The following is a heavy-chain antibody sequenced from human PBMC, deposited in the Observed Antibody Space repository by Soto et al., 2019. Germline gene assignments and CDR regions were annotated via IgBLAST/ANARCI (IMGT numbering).Heavy chain of an antibody. J-gene: IGHJ5*02. D-gene: IGHD2-15*01. CDR3: ARGSASSKGFAP. V-gene: IGHV4-31*01. CDR1: GGSITSGGSF. CDR2: VGYSGAT. Sequence: QVHLQESGPGLVRPSQTLSLTCSVSGGSITSGGSFWSCPRQHPGKGPEWIAFVGYSGATSYNPSLARLVTISADTYTGQFSLNRRSVTAADTAVYYCARGSASSKGFAPWGQGTLVTVSS.